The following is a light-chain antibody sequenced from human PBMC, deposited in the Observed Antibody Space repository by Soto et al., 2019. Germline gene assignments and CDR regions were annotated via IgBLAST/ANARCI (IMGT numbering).Light chain of an antibody. Sequence: EILLTHSPDTLSLSPGERATLSCAASQSVSSSYLAWYQQKPGQAPSLLIYGAFTRATGIPARFSGTGSGTEFTLTISSLQSEDFALYYCQQYNDWPLTFGQRTKVDIK. CDR3: QQYNDWPLT. V-gene: IGKV3-15*01. J-gene: IGKJ1*01. CDR2: GAF. CDR1: QSVSSSY.